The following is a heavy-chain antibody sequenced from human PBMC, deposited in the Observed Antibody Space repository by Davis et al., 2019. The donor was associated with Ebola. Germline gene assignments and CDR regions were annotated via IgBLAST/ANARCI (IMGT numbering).Heavy chain of an antibody. V-gene: IGHV2-26*01. CDR1: GFSLSTSGVG. CDR2: IFSNDEK. D-gene: IGHD3-10*01. CDR3: ARGSGSYMTSYYYMDV. J-gene: IGHJ6*03. Sequence: SGPTLVKPTQTLTLTCTFSGFSLSTSGVGVGWIRQPPGKALEWLAHIFSNDEKSYTTSLQSRLTISKDTSKSQVVLTMTNVDPVDTATYYCARGSGSYMTSYYYMDVWGKGTTVTVSS.